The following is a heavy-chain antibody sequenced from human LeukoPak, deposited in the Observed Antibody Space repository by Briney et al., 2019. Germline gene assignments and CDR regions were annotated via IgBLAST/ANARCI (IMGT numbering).Heavy chain of an antibody. D-gene: IGHD6-19*01. V-gene: IGHV3-7*01. CDR3: ARDLGNIAVAATHFDY. CDR1: GFTFSSYE. J-gene: IGHJ4*02. Sequence: GGSLRLSCAASGFTFSSYEMNWVRQAPGKGLEWVANIKQDGSEKYYVDSVKGRFTISRDNAKNSLYLQMNSLRAEDTAVYYCARDLGNIAVAATHFDYWGQGTLVTVSS. CDR2: IKQDGSEK.